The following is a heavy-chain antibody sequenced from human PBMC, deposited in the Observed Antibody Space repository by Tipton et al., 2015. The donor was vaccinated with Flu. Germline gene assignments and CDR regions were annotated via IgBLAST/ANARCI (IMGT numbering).Heavy chain of an antibody. CDR3: AKDGWDTSGWYPFDY. V-gene: IGHV3-30*02. CDR1: GFMFSGYG. J-gene: IGHJ4*02. Sequence: GSLRLSCAASGFMFSGYGMHWVRQAPGKGLEWVAFIRHDESDKYYADSVKGRFTISRDNSKNALYLAINSLRTEDTAVYYYAKDGWDTSGWYPFDYWGQGTLVTVSS. D-gene: IGHD6-19*01. CDR2: IRHDESDK.